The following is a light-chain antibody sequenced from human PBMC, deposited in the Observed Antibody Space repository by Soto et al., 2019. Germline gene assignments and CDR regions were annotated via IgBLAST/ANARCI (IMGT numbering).Light chain of an antibody. J-gene: IGKJ2*01. CDR1: QSVSSY. CDR2: DAS. Sequence: EVVLTQFPATLSLSPGERATLSCRASQSVSSYLAWYQQKPGQAPRLLIYDASNRATGIPARFSGSGSGTDFTLTISRLEPEDFAVYYCQQRSNWPRYTFGQGTRLEI. CDR3: QQRSNWPRYT. V-gene: IGKV3-11*01.